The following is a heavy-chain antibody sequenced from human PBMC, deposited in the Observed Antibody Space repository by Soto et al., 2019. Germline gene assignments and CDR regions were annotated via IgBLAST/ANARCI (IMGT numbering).Heavy chain of an antibody. J-gene: IGHJ4*02. V-gene: IGHV3-48*02. D-gene: IGHD6-13*01. CDR2: ISSGGGGI. CDR1: GFTFSSYF. CDR3: ARQQFLEM. Sequence: VQLVESGGALVQPGGSLRLSCAASGFTFSSYFMNWVRQAPGKGLEWLSYISSGGGGIYYADSVKGRFTVSRDNAKNSVYLQMNSLRDEDTAVYYCARQQFLEMWGQGTLVTVSS.